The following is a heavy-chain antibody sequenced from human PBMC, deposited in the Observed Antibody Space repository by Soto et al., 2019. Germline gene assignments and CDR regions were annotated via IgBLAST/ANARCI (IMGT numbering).Heavy chain of an antibody. D-gene: IGHD1-1*01. CDR2: ISAHNGNT. CDR3: ARGRYGDY. Sequence: QVHLVQSGAEVKKPGASVKVSCKASGYTFTSYGITWVRQAPGQGLEWMGWISAHNGNTDYAQKLQGRVIVTRDPSPGTAYMELRSLRSDGTAVYYCARGRYGDYWGQGALVTVSS. J-gene: IGHJ4*02. CDR1: GYTFTSYG. V-gene: IGHV1-18*01.